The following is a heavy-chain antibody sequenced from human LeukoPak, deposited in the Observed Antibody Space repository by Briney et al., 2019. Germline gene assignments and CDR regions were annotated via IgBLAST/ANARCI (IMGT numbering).Heavy chain of an antibody. CDR1: GGSISSSSYY. CDR2: IYYSGST. J-gene: IGHJ4*02. Sequence: SETLSLTCTVSGGSISSSSYYWGWIRQPPGKGLEWIGSIYYSGSTYYNPSLKSRVTISADTSKNQFSLKLSSVTAADTAVYYCACCSSVAFRAMYWNWGQGTLVTVSS. D-gene: IGHD2-2*01. CDR3: ACCSSVAFRAMYWN. V-gene: IGHV4-39*01.